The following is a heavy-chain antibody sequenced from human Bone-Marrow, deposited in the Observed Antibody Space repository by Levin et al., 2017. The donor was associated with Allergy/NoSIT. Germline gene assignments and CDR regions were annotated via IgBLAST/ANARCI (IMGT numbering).Heavy chain of an antibody. Sequence: GESLKISCAASGFTFSSCSMNWVRQAPGKGLEWVSGISGSSVYIYYGDSVKGRFTVSRDNAKNSLYLHMTSLRAEDSAVYYCVRGSSMFVPVPDYYYGMEDWGQGTTVTVSS. J-gene: IGHJ6*01. D-gene: IGHD3-10*02. CDR1: GFTFSSCS. CDR3: VRGSSMFVPVPDYYYGMED. V-gene: IGHV3-21*06. CDR2: ISGSSVYI.